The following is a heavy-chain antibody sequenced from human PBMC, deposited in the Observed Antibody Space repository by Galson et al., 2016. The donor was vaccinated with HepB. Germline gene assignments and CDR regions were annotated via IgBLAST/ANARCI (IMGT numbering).Heavy chain of an antibody. D-gene: IGHD3-10*01. CDR1: RFTFTSYA. V-gene: IGHV3-23*01. Sequence: SLRLSCAASRFTFTSYAMSWVRQAPGQGLEWVSSISGSGLTTYYADPVKGRFTISRDNSKNTLYVQMNSLRAEDTAIYYCAKDPQIYGSGDYYFDHWGQGTLVTVSS. CDR2: ISGSGLTT. CDR3: AKDPQIYGSGDYYFDH. J-gene: IGHJ4*02.